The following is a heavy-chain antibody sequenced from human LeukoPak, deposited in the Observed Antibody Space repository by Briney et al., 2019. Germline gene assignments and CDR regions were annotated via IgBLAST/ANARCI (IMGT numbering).Heavy chain of an antibody. J-gene: IGHJ4*02. CDR3: ARDPPYSSVARRFDY. V-gene: IGHV1-46*01. D-gene: IGHD6-19*01. CDR1: VYTFTSYY. Sequence: ASVKVFCKASVYTFTSYYMDWGGQGPGQGLGGMGIINPSGGSTSYAQKFQGRVTMTRDTSTSTVYMELSSLRSEDTAVYYCARDPPYSSVARRFDYWGQGTLVTVSS. CDR2: INPSGGST.